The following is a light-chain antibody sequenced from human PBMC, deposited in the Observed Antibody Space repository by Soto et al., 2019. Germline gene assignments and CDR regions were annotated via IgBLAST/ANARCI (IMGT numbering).Light chain of an antibody. J-gene: IGLJ3*02. CDR2: DVS. V-gene: IGLV2-11*01. CDR1: SSDVGGYNY. Sequence: QSVLTQPRSVSGSPGQSVTISCTGTSSDVGGYNYVSWYQQHPGKAPKLMIYDVSKRPSGVPDRFSGSKSGNTASLTISGXXXEXQXXXYCCSYAGSYTWVFGGGPKVTVL. CDR3: CSYAGSYTWV.